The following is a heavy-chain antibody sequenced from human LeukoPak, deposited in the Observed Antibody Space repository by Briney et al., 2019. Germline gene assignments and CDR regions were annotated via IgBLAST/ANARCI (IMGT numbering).Heavy chain of an antibody. CDR1: GFTVSSNY. J-gene: IGHJ4*02. Sequence: GGSLRLSCAASGFTVSSNYMSWVRQAPGKGLEWVSVIYSGGSTYYADSVKGRFTISRHNSKNTLYLQMNSLRAEDTAVYYCAGSYYDSSGYYYHHYWGQGTLVTVSS. D-gene: IGHD3-22*01. V-gene: IGHV3-53*04. CDR2: IYSGGST. CDR3: AGSYYDSSGYYYHHY.